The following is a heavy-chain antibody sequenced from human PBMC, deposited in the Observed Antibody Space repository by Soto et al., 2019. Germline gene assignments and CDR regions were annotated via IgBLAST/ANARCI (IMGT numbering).Heavy chain of an antibody. CDR1: GYTFTNNV. D-gene: IGHD1-7*01. Sequence: GASVKVSCKASGYTFTNNVIHWLRQAPGKTLEWLGRLRTAKGNTKYSQKFEARVTLTRDTAASTAYMELNSLRSDDTAVYYCARDPIWTYTWNYARLNSLDPWGQGTLVTVSS. CDR2: LRTAKGNT. J-gene: IGHJ5*02. V-gene: IGHV1-3*04. CDR3: ARDPIWTYTWNYARLNSLDP.